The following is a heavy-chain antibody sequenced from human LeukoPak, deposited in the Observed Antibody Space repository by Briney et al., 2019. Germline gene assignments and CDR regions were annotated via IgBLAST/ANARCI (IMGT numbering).Heavy chain of an antibody. CDR2: ISSSSSTI. V-gene: IGHV3-48*01. CDR3: AELGITMIGGV. CDR1: GFTFSSYS. Sequence: GGSLRLSCAASGFTFSSYSMLWVRQAPGKGPEGVSYISSSSSTIYYADSVKGRFTISRDNAKNSLYLQMNSLRAEDTAVYYCAELGITMIGGVWGKGTTVTISS. D-gene: IGHD3-10*02. J-gene: IGHJ6*04.